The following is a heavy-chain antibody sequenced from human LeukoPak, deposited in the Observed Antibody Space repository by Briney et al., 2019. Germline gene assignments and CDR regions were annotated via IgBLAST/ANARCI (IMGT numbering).Heavy chain of an antibody. CDR3: ARDPGYAIYYFDY. V-gene: IGHV3-23*01. D-gene: IGHD3-9*01. J-gene: IGHJ4*02. Sequence: GGSLRLSCAASGFTFNTYAMNWVRQAPGKGVEWVSTISGNGGSTWYADSVKGRFSISRDNFKNTLYLQMNSLRDEDTAVYYCARDPGYAIYYFDYWGQGALVTVSS. CDR2: ISGNGGST. CDR1: GFTFNTYA.